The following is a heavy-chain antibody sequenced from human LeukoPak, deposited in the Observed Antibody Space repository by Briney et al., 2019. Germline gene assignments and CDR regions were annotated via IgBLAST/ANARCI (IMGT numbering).Heavy chain of an antibody. CDR3: ARDQLGIVGALGYFDY. Sequence: SETLSLTCTVSGGSISSSNYYWGWIRQPPGKGLEWIGSIYHSGSTYYNPSLKSRVTISVDTSKNQFSLKLSSVTAADTAVYYCARDQLGIVGALGYFDYWGQGTLVTVSS. D-gene: IGHD1-26*01. V-gene: IGHV4-39*07. J-gene: IGHJ4*02. CDR1: GGSISSSNYY. CDR2: IYHSGST.